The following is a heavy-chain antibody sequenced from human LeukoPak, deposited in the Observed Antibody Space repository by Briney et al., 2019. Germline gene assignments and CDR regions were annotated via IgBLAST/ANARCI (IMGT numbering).Heavy chain of an antibody. D-gene: IGHD3-16*01. Sequence: PGGSLGLSCAPSGFTFNIYAMNWVRQAPGKGLEWVSIISGNGINTYYADSVKGRFTISRDDSKNTLYLQMNSLRADDTAIYYCARGVSDWGQGTLVTVAS. CDR1: GFTFNIYA. V-gene: IGHV3-23*01. CDR3: ARGVSD. CDR2: ISGNGINT. J-gene: IGHJ4*02.